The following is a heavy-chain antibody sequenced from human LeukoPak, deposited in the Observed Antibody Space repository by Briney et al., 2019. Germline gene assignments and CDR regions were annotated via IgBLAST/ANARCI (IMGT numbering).Heavy chain of an antibody. V-gene: IGHV3-48*03. CDR1: GFTFSSYE. J-gene: IGHJ3*02. D-gene: IGHD6-6*01. Sequence: GGSLRLSCAASGFTFSSYEMNRVRQAPGKGLEWVSYISSSGSTIYYADSVKGRFTISRDNAKNSLYLQMNSLRAEDTAVYYCARDSGSSSAFDIWGQGTMVTVSS. CDR2: ISSSGSTI. CDR3: ARDSGSSSAFDI.